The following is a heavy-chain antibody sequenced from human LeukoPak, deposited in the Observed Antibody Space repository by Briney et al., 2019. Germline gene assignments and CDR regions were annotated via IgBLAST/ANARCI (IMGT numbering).Heavy chain of an antibody. CDR2: ITRSSTYI. Sequence: PGGSLRLSCADSGSAFSSYTMVWVRQAPGKGLEWVSSITRSSTYIHYADSVKGRFTISRDNPKNSLYLQMKSLRAEDTAVYYCARDTLVYADSPDAFDIWGQGTMVTVSS. V-gene: IGHV3-21*01. CDR1: GSAFSSYT. CDR3: ARDTLVYADSPDAFDI. J-gene: IGHJ3*02. D-gene: IGHD4-17*01.